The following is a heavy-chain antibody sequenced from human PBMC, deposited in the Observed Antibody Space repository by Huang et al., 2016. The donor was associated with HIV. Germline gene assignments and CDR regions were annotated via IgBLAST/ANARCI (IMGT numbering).Heavy chain of an antibody. CDR1: GYIFTTYG. D-gene: IGHD3-16*01. V-gene: IGHV1-18*01. CDR2: ISAYNGNT. J-gene: IGHJ3*02. CDR3: ARGGMGAFDI. Sequence: QVQLVQSGAAVKKPGASVKVSCKASGYIFTTYGINWVRQAPGQGLEWMGWISAYNGNTNYAQKRQGIATMTTDTSTSTAYMELRSLRSDDTAVYFCARGGMGAFDIWGQGTMVTVSS.